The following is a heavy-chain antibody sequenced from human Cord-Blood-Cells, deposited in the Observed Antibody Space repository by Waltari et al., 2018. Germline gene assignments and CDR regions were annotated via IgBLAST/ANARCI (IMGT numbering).Heavy chain of an antibody. CDR1: GLPFSSYG. J-gene: IGHJ4*02. CDR3: AKDWHYGSGSYYDY. Sequence: QVQLVESGGGVVQPGRSLRLSCAASGLPFSSYGMHWVRQAPGKGLEWVAVISYDGSNKYYADSVKGRFTISRDNSKNTLYLQMNSLRAEDTAVYYCAKDWHYGSGSYYDYWGQGTLVTVSS. D-gene: IGHD3-10*01. V-gene: IGHV3-30*18. CDR2: ISYDGSNK.